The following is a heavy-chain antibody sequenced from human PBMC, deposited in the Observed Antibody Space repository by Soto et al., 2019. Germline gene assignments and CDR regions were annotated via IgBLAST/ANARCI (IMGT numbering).Heavy chain of an antibody. CDR1: GGSVRRGNYY. CDR2: ISNSGRT. Sequence: SETLSLTCTVSGGSVRRGNYYWSWIRQFPGKGLEWIGYISNSGRTHYNPSLMSRITILVDTSKNQFFLELRSVTAADTALYYCARADYATGSYYPDYWGQGTLVTVSS. J-gene: IGHJ4*02. CDR3: ARADYATGSYYPDY. D-gene: IGHD3-10*01. V-gene: IGHV4-31*03.